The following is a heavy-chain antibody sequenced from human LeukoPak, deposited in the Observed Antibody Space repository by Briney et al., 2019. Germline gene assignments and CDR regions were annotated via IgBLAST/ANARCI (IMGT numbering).Heavy chain of an antibody. V-gene: IGHV3-23*01. CDR2: ISGSGGST. CDR1: VFTFSSYA. Sequence: GGSLRLSCTASVFTFSSYAMSWVRQAPGKGLEWVSAISGSGGSTYYADSVKGRFTISRDNSKSTLYLQMNSLRAEDAAVYYCAKGAYSSGWHYWYFDLWGRGTLVTVSS. J-gene: IGHJ2*01. CDR3: AKGAYSSGWHYWYFDL. D-gene: IGHD6-19*01.